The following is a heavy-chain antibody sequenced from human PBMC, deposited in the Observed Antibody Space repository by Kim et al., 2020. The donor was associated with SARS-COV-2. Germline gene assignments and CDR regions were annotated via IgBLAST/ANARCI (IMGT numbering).Heavy chain of an antibody. D-gene: IGHD3-9*01. V-gene: IGHV3-53*01. Sequence: GGSLRLSCAASGFTVSSNYMSWVRQAPGKGLEWVSVIYSGGSTYYADSVKGRFTISRDNSKTTLYLQMNSLRAEDTAVYYCAGGGVRYFDWFGDDRSDAFDIWVQGTMVTVSS. CDR1: GFTVSSNY. CDR3: AGGGVRYFDWFGDDRSDAFDI. J-gene: IGHJ3*02. CDR2: IYSGGST.